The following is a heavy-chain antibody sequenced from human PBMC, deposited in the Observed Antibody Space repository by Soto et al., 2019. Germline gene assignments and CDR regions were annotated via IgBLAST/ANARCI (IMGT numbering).Heavy chain of an antibody. CDR2: ISSSSSYI. V-gene: IGHV3-21*01. Sequence: EVQLVESGGGLVKPGGSLRLSCAASGFTFSSYSMNWVRQAPGKGLEWVSSISSSSSYIYYADSVKGRFTISRDNAKNSLDLQMNSPRAEATAVYYCASHPRDSSGYWYYFAYWGQGTLVTVSS. CDR3: ASHPRDSSGYWYYFAY. J-gene: IGHJ4*02. D-gene: IGHD3-22*01. CDR1: GFTFSSYS.